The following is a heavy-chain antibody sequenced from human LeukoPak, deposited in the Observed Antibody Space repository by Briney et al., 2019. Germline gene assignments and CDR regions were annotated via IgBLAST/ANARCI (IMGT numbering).Heavy chain of an antibody. V-gene: IGHV3-30*02. CDR1: GFTFSSYG. D-gene: IGHD4-17*01. CDR3: ARSLRTTVTAGIDY. J-gene: IGHJ4*02. Sequence: GGSLRLSCAASGFTFSSYGMHWVRQAPGKGLEWVAFIRYDGSNKYYADSVKGRFTISRDNSKNTLYLQMNSLRAEDTAVYYCARSLRTTVTAGIDYWGQGTLVTVSS. CDR2: IRYDGSNK.